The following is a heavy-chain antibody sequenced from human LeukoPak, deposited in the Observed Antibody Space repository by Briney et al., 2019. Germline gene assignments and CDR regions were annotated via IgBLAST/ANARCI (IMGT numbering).Heavy chain of an antibody. CDR3: ARERAILNWFDP. J-gene: IGHJ5*02. CDR2: INPNSGGT. D-gene: IGHD2-2*01. Sequence: ASVKVSCKASGYTFTGYYMHWVRQAPGQGLEWMGWINPNSGGTNYAQKFQGRVTMTRDTSISTAYMERSRLRSDDTAVYYCARERAILNWFDPWGQGTLVTVSS. CDR1: GYTFTGYY. V-gene: IGHV1-2*02.